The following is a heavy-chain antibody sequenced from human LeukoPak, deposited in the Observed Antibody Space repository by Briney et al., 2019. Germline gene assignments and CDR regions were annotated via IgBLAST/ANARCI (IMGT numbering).Heavy chain of an antibody. J-gene: IGHJ6*03. D-gene: IGHD3-10*01. CDR3: AKDPEYYGSGSYPYYYYMDV. CDR2: IKQDGSEK. Sequence: GGSLRLSCAASGFTFSTYWMNWVRQAPGKGLEWVASIKQDGSEKYYVDSVKGRSTISRDNSKNTLYLQMNSLRAEDTAVYYCAKDPEYYGSGSYPYYYYMDVWGKGTTVTISS. CDR1: GFTFSTYW. V-gene: IGHV3-7*01.